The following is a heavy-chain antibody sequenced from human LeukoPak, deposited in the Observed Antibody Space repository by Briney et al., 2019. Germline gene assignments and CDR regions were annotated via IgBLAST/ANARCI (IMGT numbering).Heavy chain of an antibody. Sequence: SETLSLTCAVYGGSFSGYYWSWIRQPPGKGLEWIGEINHSGSTNYNPSLKSRVTISVDTSKNQFSLKLSSVTAADTAVYYCARETARLGYCSSTSCYTVNYYYYMDVRGKGTTVTVSS. D-gene: IGHD2-2*02. CDR1: GGSFSGYY. J-gene: IGHJ6*03. CDR2: INHSGST. CDR3: ARETARLGYCSSTSCYTVNYYYYMDV. V-gene: IGHV4-34*01.